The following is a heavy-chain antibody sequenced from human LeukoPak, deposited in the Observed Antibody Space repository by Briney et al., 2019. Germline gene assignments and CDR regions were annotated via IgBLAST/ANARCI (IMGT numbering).Heavy chain of an antibody. Sequence: SVTVSFKSSGYTFTNYGISWVRPAPGQGLEWMGWISAYNGNTNYAQKLQGRVTMTTDTSTSTAYMELRSLRSDDTAVYYCARDTTRSGWQLYYYGMDVWGQGTTVTVSS. CDR3: ARDTTRSGWQLYYYGMDV. CDR1: GYTFTNYG. V-gene: IGHV1-18*01. D-gene: IGHD6-19*01. CDR2: ISAYNGNT. J-gene: IGHJ6*02.